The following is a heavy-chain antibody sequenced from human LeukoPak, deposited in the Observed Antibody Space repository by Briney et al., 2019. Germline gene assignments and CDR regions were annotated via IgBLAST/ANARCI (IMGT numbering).Heavy chain of an antibody. V-gene: IGHV4-30-2*01. Sequence: SQTLSLTCAVSGGSISSGGYSWSWIRRPPGKGMEWIGYIYHSGSTYYHPSLKSRVTISVDRSKTQFSLKLSSVTAADTAVYYCASSIAVAGTGWFDPWGQGTLVTVSS. CDR1: GGSISSGGYS. J-gene: IGHJ5*02. CDR2: IYHSGST. CDR3: ASSIAVAGTGWFDP. D-gene: IGHD6-19*01.